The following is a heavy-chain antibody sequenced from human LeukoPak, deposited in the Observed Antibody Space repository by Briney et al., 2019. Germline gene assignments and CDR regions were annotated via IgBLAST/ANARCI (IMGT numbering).Heavy chain of an antibody. CDR3: ARDMKGNLDY. CDR2: INQDGGTR. Sequence: HPGGSLRLSCAASGFTFSNTWMAWVRQAPGKGLDWVANINQDGGTRQYADSVRGRFTISRDNAKNSLYLEMNSLRPEDTGLYHCARDMKGNLDYWGQGTLVTVSS. CDR1: GFTFSNTW. J-gene: IGHJ4*02. V-gene: IGHV3-7*01. D-gene: IGHD3-16*01.